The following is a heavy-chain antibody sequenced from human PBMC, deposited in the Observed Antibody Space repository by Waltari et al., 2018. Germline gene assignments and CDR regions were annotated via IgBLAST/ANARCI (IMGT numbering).Heavy chain of an antibody. CDR1: GYTFSTYG. D-gene: IGHD3-10*01. CDR2: IRGDDGKT. Sequence: QVQLVQSGGEVKKPAASVKVSCKASGYTFSTYGIKWVRQASGQGLGWRGWIRGDDGKTKYAQRFQGRVTMTTDTYTSTAYMELRGFRSDDTAVYYCARIAFGGVGWPPGYFYGMDVWGQGTTVSVS. J-gene: IGHJ6*02. CDR3: ARIAFGGVGWPPGYFYGMDV. V-gene: IGHV1-18*01.